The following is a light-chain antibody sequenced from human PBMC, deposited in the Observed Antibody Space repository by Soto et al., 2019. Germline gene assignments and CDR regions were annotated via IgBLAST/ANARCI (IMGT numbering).Light chain of an antibody. CDR1: SSDVGGYNY. J-gene: IGLJ1*01. CDR2: EVS. V-gene: IGLV2-14*01. Sequence: ALTQPASVSGSPGQSITISCTGTSSDVGGYNYVSWYQQHPGKAPKLMIYEVSNRPSGVSNRFSGSKSGNTSSLTISGLQAEDEANYYCSSHTSSSTLYVFGTGTKATVL. CDR3: SSHTSSSTLYV.